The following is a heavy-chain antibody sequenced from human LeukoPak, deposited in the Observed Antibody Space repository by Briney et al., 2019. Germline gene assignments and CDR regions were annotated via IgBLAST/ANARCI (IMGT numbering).Heavy chain of an antibody. D-gene: IGHD6-19*01. J-gene: IGHJ3*02. V-gene: IGHV3-48*03. CDR2: ISSSGSTI. CDR1: GFTFSSYE. Sequence: PGGSLRLSCAASGFTFSSYEMNWVRQAPGKGLGWVSYISSSGSTIYYTDSVKGRFTISRDNAKNSLYLQMNSLRAEDTAVYYCARALSGWRFRADAFDIWGQGTMVTVSS. CDR3: ARALSGWRFRADAFDI.